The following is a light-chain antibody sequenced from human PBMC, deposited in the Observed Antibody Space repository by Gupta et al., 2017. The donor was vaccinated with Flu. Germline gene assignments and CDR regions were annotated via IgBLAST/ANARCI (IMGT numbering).Light chain of an antibody. CDR3: AAWDSSLSAVL. Sequence: QSVLTQPPSVSAAPGQKVTISRPGTSSNVGNNFVSWYKQLPGAAPKLLIYDNNGRPSGIPDRYSGSKSGTSATLGITGLQTGDEADYYCAAWDSSLSAVLFGGGTKLTV. J-gene: IGLJ3*02. V-gene: IGLV1-51*01. CDR1: SSNVGNNF. CDR2: DNN.